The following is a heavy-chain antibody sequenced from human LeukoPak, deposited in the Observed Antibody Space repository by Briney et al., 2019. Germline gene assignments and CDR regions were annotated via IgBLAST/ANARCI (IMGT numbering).Heavy chain of an antibody. J-gene: IGHJ4*02. CDR3: ARDIVGATTDY. V-gene: IGHV3-53*01. Sequence: GGSLRLSCAASGFTVSSNYMSWVRQAPGTGLEWVSVIYSGGSTYYADSVKGRFTISRDNSKNTLYLQMNSLRAEDTAVYYCARDIVGATTDYWGQGTLVTVSS. CDR2: IYSGGST. D-gene: IGHD1-26*01. CDR1: GFTVSSNY.